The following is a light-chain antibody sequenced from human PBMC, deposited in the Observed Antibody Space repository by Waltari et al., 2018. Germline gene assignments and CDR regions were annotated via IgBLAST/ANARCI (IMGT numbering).Light chain of an antibody. CDR2: KAS. CDR3: QQYNSYPS. Sequence: DIQMTQSPSTLSTSVGDRVTITCRASQSNSSWLAWYQQKPGKAPKLLIYKASSLKSGVPSRFSGSGSGTEFTLTISSLQPDDFATYYCQQYNSYPSFGQGTKVEIK. J-gene: IGKJ1*01. V-gene: IGKV1-5*03. CDR1: QSNSSW.